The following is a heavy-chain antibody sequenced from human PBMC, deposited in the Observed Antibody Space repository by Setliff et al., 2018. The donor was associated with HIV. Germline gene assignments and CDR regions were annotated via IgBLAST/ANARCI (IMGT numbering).Heavy chain of an antibody. J-gene: IGHJ4*02. D-gene: IGHD2-8*01. CDR1: GYTFTSYY. CDR3: AREKYGDKFDY. Sequence: GASVKVSCKASGYTFTSYYMHWVRQAPGQGLEWMGIMNPSGGSISYAQKFQGRVTMTRDTSTGTVYMDLRSLRSDDTAMYYCAREKYGDKFDYWGQGTLVTVSS. V-gene: IGHV1-46*01. CDR2: MNPSGGSI.